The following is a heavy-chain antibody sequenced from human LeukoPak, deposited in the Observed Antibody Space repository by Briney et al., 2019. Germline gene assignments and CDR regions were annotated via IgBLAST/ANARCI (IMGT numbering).Heavy chain of an antibody. D-gene: IGHD6-19*01. Sequence: GGSLRLSCAASGFTFSSYAIHWVRQAPGKGLEWVALISYDGSNKYYADSVKGRFTISRDNSNNTLWLQMNSLRAEDTAVYYCARGGRSSGWYFDYWGQGTLVTVSS. V-gene: IGHV3-30-3*01. J-gene: IGHJ4*02. CDR1: GFTFSSYA. CDR2: ISYDGSNK. CDR3: ARGGRSSGWYFDY.